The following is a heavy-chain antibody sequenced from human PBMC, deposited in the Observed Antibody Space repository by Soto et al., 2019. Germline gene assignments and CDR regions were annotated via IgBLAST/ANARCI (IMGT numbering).Heavy chain of an antibody. J-gene: IGHJ3*01. CDR2: VSSTGTSP. CDR1: GFTVSNYA. D-gene: IGHD3-22*01. CDR3: AKARPYGGYYYVEAFDV. V-gene: IGHV3-23*01. Sequence: PGGSLRLSCSASGFTVSNYAMSWVRQSPGKWLEWVSGVSSTGTSPYYAGSVQGRFTISRDNSKNMFYLQMKSLRAEDTAIYYCAKARPYGGYYYVEAFDVWGQGTTVPVS.